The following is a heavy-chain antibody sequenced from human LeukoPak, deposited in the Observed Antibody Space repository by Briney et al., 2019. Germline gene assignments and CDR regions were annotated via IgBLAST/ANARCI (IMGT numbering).Heavy chain of an antibody. J-gene: IGHJ4*02. V-gene: IGHV3-48*02. CDR2: ISTSSSTI. D-gene: IGHD6-19*01. Sequence: GGSLRLSCAASGFTFSSYSMTWVRQAPGKGLEWVSYISTSSSTIYYADSVKGRFTISRDNAKNSLYLQMNSLRDEGTAVYYCARDYRSSSGWTVDYWGQGTLVTVSS. CDR1: GFTFSSYS. CDR3: ARDYRSSSGWTVDY.